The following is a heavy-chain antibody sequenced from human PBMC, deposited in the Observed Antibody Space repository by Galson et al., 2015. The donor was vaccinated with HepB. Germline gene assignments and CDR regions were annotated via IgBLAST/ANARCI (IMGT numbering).Heavy chain of an antibody. D-gene: IGHD3-16*01. CDR3: ARHHGGDMDAWFDP. CDR2: IYPGDSDA. V-gene: IGHV5-51*01. CDR1: GTSFGTYW. Sequence: QSGAEVTKPGESLKISCQDSGTSFGTYWIGWVRQMPGKGLEWMGSIYPGDSDAKYSPSLEGHVTISADKSINAAYVQWSSLKASDTAIYYCARHHGGDMDAWFDPWGQGTLVSVSS. J-gene: IGHJ5*02.